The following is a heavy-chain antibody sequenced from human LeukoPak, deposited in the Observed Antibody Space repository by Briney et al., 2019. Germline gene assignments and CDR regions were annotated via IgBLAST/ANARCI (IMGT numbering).Heavy chain of an antibody. CDR1: GYTVTELS. CDR2: LDPDDGET. V-gene: IGHV1-24*01. Sequence: ASVKVSCKASGYTVTELSIHWVRPAPGEGLEWMGGLDPDDGETVYAQKFQGRVNMTEDTSTDTAYMELSSLTSEDTAVYYCATPFGSGNYRPFNYWGQGTLVTVSS. J-gene: IGHJ4*02. D-gene: IGHD3-3*01. CDR3: ATPFGSGNYRPFNY.